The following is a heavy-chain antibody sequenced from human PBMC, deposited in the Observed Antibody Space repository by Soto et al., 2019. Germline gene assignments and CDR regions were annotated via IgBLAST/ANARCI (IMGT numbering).Heavy chain of an antibody. J-gene: IGHJ4*02. V-gene: IGHV3-15*01. Sequence: EVQLVESGGGLVKPGGSLRLSCAASGFTFSNAWMSWVRQAPGKGLEWVGRIKSKTDGGTTDYAAPVKGRFTISRDDSKTTLYLQMNSLKTEDTAVYYCTTEGYYYYSSGYSFPDYWGQGTLVTVSS. CDR1: GFTFSNAW. D-gene: IGHD3-22*01. CDR2: IKSKTDGGTT. CDR3: TTEGYYYYSSGYSFPDY.